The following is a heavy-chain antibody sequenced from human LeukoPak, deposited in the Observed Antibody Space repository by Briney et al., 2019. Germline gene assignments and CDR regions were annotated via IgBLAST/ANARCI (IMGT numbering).Heavy chain of an antibody. CDR2: INHSGST. V-gene: IGHV4-34*01. D-gene: IGHD2-2*01. CDR3: ARRRDGTRYYYYYYMDV. CDR1: GGSFSGYY. J-gene: IGHJ6*03. Sequence: PSETLSLTCAVYGGSFSGYYWSWIRQPPGKGLEWIGEINHSGSTNYNPSLKSRVTISVDTSKNQFSLKLSSVTAADTAVYYCARRRDGTRYYYYYYMDVWGKGTTVAVSS.